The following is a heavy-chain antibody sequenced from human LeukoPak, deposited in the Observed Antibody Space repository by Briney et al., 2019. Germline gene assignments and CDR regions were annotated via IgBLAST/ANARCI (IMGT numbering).Heavy chain of an antibody. D-gene: IGHD1-26*01. V-gene: IGHV3-23*01. CDR1: GFTFSSYA. CDR3: AKDEWELLDYYYTDV. CDR2: ISGSGGST. Sequence: PGGSLRLSCAASGFTFSSYAMSWVRQAPGKGLEWVSAISGSGGSTYYADSVKGRFTISRDNSKNTLYLQMNSLRAEDTAVYYCAKDEWELLDYYYTDVWGKGTTVTVSS. J-gene: IGHJ6*03.